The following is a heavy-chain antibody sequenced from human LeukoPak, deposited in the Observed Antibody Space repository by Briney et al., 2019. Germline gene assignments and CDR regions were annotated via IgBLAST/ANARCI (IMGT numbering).Heavy chain of an antibody. CDR1: GYTFTSYY. CDR3: ARDALTYYDFWSGYSGSYYYYYMDV. CDR2: INPSGGST. D-gene: IGHD3-3*01. J-gene: IGHJ6*03. V-gene: IGHV1-46*01. Sequence: GASVKVSCKASGYTFTSYYMHWVRQAPGQGLEWMGIINPSGGSTSYAQKFQGRVTMTRDMSTSTVYMELSSLRSEDTAVYYCARDALTYYDFWSGYSGSYYYYYMDVWGKGTTVTVSS.